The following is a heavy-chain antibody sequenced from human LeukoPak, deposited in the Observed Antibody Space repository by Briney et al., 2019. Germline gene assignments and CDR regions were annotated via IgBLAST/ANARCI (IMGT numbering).Heavy chain of an antibody. V-gene: IGHV3-30*18. J-gene: IGHJ4*02. Sequence: GGSLRLSCTASGFTFSAYGMHWVRQAPGKGLDWVVVDSFHGASEYYGDFVKGRFTNSRDNSNNTLYLQMNGVRVEDTAVYYRAKGRRGSSYVHYFDNWGQGTLVTVFS. CDR1: GFTFSAYG. CDR3: AKGRRGSSYVHYFDN. CDR2: DSFHGASE. D-gene: IGHD5-12*01.